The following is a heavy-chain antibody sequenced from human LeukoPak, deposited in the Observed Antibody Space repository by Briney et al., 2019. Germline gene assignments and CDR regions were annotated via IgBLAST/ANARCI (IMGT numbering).Heavy chain of an antibody. D-gene: IGHD1-26*01. V-gene: IGHV3-74*01. J-gene: IGHJ5*02. Sequence: PGGPLRLSCAASGFTFSSYWMHWVRQAPGKGLVWVSRINSDGSSTSYADSVKGRFTISRDNAKNTLYLQMNSLRAEDTAVYYCARGVGATNSNWFDPWGQGTLVTVSS. CDR1: GFTFSSYW. CDR2: INSDGSST. CDR3: ARGVGATNSNWFDP.